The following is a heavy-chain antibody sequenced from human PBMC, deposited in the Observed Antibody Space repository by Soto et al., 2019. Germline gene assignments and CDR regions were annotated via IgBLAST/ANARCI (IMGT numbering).Heavy chain of an antibody. D-gene: IGHD6-6*01. Sequence: SETLSLTCAVSGCSISSYYWSWIRQPPGKGLEWIGYIYYSGSTNYNPSLKSRVTISVDTSKNQFSLKLSSVTAADTAVYYCARDTAYSSSSLVFFDYWGQGTLVTVSS. V-gene: IGHV4-59*01. CDR3: ARDTAYSSSSLVFFDY. CDR1: GCSISSYY. CDR2: IYYSGST. J-gene: IGHJ4*02.